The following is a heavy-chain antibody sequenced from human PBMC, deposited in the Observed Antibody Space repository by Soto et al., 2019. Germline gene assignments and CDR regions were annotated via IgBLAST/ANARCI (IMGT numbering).Heavy chain of an antibody. CDR3: AHKSYYGSGSFDY. D-gene: IGHD3-10*01. CDR1: GFSLSTGVG. J-gene: IGHJ4*02. CDR2: IYWDDDK. V-gene: IGHV2-5*02. Sequence: QITLKESGPTLVKPTQTLTLTCTFSGFSLSTGVGMGWIRQPPGKALECLAHIYWDDDKRYSSSLKSRLTITKDTSKNQVVLIMTNMDPVDTATYYCAHKSYYGSGSFDYWGQGILVTVAS.